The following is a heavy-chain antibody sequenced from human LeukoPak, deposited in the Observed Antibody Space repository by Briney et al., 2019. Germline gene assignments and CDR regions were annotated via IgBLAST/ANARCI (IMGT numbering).Heavy chain of an antibody. D-gene: IGHD3-10*01. CDR2: INHSGSP. Sequence: SETLSLTCAVYAGSFSGYYWSWIRQPPGKGLEWIGEINHSGSPNYNPSLKSRVTISVDTSKNQFSLKLSSVTAADTAVYYCARHRRWFGELSSPFDYWGQGTLVTVSS. CDR1: AGSFSGYY. J-gene: IGHJ4*02. V-gene: IGHV4-34*01. CDR3: ARHRRWFGELSSPFDY.